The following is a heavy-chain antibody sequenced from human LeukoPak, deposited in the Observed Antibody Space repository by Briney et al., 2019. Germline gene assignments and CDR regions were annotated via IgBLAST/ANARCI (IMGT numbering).Heavy chain of an antibody. V-gene: IGHV4-59*06. CDR3: AREDRIAVAVGGGFDP. D-gene: IGHD6-19*01. J-gene: IGHJ5*02. Sequence: SETLSLTCTVSGGSISSYYWSWIRQHPGKGLEWIGYIYYSGSTYYNPSLKSRVTISVDTSKNQFSLKLSSVTAADTAVYYCAREDRIAVAVGGGFDPWGQGTLVTVSS. CDR2: IYYSGST. CDR1: GGSISSYY.